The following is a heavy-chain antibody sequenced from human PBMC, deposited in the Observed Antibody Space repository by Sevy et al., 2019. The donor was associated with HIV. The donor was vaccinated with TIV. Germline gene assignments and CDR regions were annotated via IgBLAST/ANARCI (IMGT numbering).Heavy chain of an antibody. J-gene: IGHJ6*03. Sequence: GGSLRLSCAASGFTFSSYWMSWVRQAPGKGLEWVANIKQDGSEKYYVDSVKGRFTISRDNAKNSLYLQMNSLRAEDTAVYYCAREEYDILTGYYVYYYYMDVWGKGTTVTVSS. CDR2: IKQDGSEK. D-gene: IGHD3-9*01. CDR1: GFTFSSYW. CDR3: AREEYDILTGYYVYYYYMDV. V-gene: IGHV3-7*01.